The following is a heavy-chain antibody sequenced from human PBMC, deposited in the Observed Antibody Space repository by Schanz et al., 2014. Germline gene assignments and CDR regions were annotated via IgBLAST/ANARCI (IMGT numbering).Heavy chain of an antibody. CDR1: GFTFSVYW. V-gene: IGHV3-74*01. J-gene: IGHJ4*02. CDR3: AKDYRTGAIDY. D-gene: IGHD7-27*01. CDR2: ISGDGTTT. Sequence: EVQLVESGGGLVQPGGSLRLSCAASGFTFSVYWMHWVRQPPGKGLVSVSRISGDGTTTSYADSVKGRFTISRDNAKNTLYLQMYSLRAEDTAVYYCAKDYRTGAIDYWGQGTLVTVSS.